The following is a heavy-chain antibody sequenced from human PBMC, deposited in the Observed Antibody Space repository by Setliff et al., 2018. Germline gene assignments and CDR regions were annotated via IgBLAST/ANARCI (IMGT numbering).Heavy chain of an antibody. CDR2: TYYIGDA. J-gene: IGHJ6*03. CDR3: ARHVGSRSRGYNYYYYYMDV. V-gene: IGHV4-39*01. Sequence: SETLSLTCTVSGGSISTNTYFWGWIRQSPGKGLEWIGNTYYIGDAYYNPSLKSRVTISVDTSRNQFSLKLSSVTAADTAVYYCARHVGSRSRGYNYYYYYMDVWGKGTTVTVSS. D-gene: IGHD3-10*01. CDR1: GGSISTNTYF.